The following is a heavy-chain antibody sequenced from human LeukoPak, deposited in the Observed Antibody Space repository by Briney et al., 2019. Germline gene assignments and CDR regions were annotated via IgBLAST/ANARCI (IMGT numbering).Heavy chain of an antibody. CDR3: ARDWSGTTPLDY. CDR1: GFTFSSYE. J-gene: IGHJ4*02. D-gene: IGHD3-3*01. Sequence: PGGSLRLSCAASGFTFSSYEMNWVRQAPGKGLEWVSYISSSGSTIYYADSVKGRFTISRDNAKNSLYLQMNSLRAEDTAVYYCARDWSGTTPLDYWGQGTLVTVSS. CDR2: ISSSGSTI. V-gene: IGHV3-48*03.